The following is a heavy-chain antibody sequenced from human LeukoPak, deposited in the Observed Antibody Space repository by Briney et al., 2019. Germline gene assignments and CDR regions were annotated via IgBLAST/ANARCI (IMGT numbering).Heavy chain of an antibody. CDR1: GGSVITNTFY. J-gene: IGHJ4*02. V-gene: IGHV4-39*01. CDR3: ARLKWSGRLDH. CDR2: IFHSGST. Sequence: SETLSLTCTVSGGSVITNTFYCGWIRQPPGKGLEWIGTIFHSGSTFYNPSLESPVTISLDTSKNQFSLRVSSATAAETAVYFCARLKWSGRLDHWGQGALVTVSS. D-gene: IGHD3-3*01.